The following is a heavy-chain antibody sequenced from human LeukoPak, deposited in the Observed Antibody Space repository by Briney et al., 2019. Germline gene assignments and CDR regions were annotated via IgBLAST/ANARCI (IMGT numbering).Heavy chain of an antibody. CDR3: ARWGPMVRGGFDY. CDR2: IYHSGST. V-gene: IGHV4-38-2*02. CDR1: GYSISSGYY. J-gene: IGHJ4*02. Sequence: SETLSLTCTVSGYSISSGYYWAWIRQPPGKGVEWIGSIYHSGSTYYNPSLKSRVTVSVDTSMNQFSLKLSSVTAADTAVYYCARWGPMVRGGFDYWGQGTLVTVSS. D-gene: IGHD3-10*01.